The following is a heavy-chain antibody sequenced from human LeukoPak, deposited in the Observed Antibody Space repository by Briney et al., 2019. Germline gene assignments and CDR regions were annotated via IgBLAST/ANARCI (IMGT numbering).Heavy chain of an antibody. J-gene: IGHJ6*03. D-gene: IGHD3-10*01. V-gene: IGHV3-48*04. CDR2: ISSSSSTI. Sequence: GGSLRLSCAASGFTFSSYSMNWVRQAPGKGLEWVSYISSSSSTIYYADSVKGRFTISRDNAKNSLYLQMNSLRAEDTAVYYCARGVRTYYYYYMDVWGKGTTVTVSS. CDR3: ARGVRTYYYYYMDV. CDR1: GFTFSSYS.